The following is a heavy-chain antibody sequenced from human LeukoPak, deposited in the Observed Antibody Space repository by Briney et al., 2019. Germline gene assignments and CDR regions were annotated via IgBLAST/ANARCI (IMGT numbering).Heavy chain of an antibody. J-gene: IGHJ5*02. CDR1: GGAFSTCS. CDR3: ARGSGEDWFDP. V-gene: IGHV1-69*05. CDR2: IIPAFRTT. Sequence: SGKVSCKASGGAFSTCSFTWVRQAPGQGLEWLGGIIPAFRTTHYAQKLQGRVTISTDESSRTVYITLTSLIYEDTAIYYCARGSGEDWFDPWGQGTLVTVS.